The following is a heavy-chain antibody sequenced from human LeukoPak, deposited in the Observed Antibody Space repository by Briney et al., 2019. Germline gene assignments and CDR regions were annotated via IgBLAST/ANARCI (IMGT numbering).Heavy chain of an antibody. CDR3: ARVVHTIIRGAMDY. V-gene: IGHV1-18*01. CDR1: GYTFTSYG. Sequence: ASVKVSCKPSGYTFTSYGINWVRQAPGQGLEWMAWISGYNGNTNYAQKFQGRVIMTTDTSTSTAYLELRSLRSDDTALYYCARVVHTIIRGAMDYWGQGTLVTVSS. CDR2: ISGYNGNT. J-gene: IGHJ4*02. D-gene: IGHD3-10*01.